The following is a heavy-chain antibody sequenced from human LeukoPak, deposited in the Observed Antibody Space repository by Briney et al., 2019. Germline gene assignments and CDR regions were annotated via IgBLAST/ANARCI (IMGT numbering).Heavy chain of an antibody. CDR2: ISGSGGST. D-gene: IGHD4-17*01. CDR3: AKDAPRDYGDYVIY. CDR1: GFTFSSYA. V-gene: IGHV3-23*01. J-gene: IGHJ4*02. Sequence: GGSLRLSCAASGFTFSSYAMSWVRQAPGKGLEWVSSISGSGGSTYYADSVKDRFTISSDNSKNTLYLQMNSLRAEDTAVYYCAKDAPRDYGDYVIYWGQGTLVTVSS.